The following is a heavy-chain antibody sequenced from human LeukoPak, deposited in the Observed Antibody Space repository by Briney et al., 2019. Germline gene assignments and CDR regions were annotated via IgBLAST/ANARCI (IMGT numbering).Heavy chain of an antibody. V-gene: IGHV1-18*01. Sequence: ASVKVSCKASGYSFSNYGISWVRQAPGQGLEWMGWISVYNGHSNYAQKFQGRVTITADESTSTAYMELSSLRSEDTAVYYCARGVYITIFGVAPSFYFQHWGQGTLVTVSS. J-gene: IGHJ1*01. CDR1: GYSFSNYG. D-gene: IGHD3-3*01. CDR2: ISVYNGHS. CDR3: ARGVYITIFGVAPSFYFQH.